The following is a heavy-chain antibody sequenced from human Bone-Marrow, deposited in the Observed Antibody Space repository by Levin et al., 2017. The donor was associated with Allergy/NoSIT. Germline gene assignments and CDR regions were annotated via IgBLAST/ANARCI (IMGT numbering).Heavy chain of an antibody. D-gene: IGHD4-17*01. V-gene: IGHV3-20*04. Sequence: GGSLRLSCAASGFTFDDYGMSWVRQAPGKGLEWVSGINWNGGSTGYADSVKGRFTISRDNAKNSLYLQMNSLRAEDTALYYCARDALVGTTVTMGAFDSWGQGTMVTVSS. CDR1: GFTFDDYG. J-gene: IGHJ3*02. CDR2: INWNGGST. CDR3: ARDALVGTTVTMGAFDS.